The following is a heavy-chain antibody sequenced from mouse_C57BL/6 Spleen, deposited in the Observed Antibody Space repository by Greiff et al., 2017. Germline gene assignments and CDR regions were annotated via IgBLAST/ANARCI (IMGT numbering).Heavy chain of an antibody. Sequence: QVQLQQPGAELVMPGASVKLSCKASGYTFTSYWMHWVKQRPGQGLEWIGAIDPSDSYTNYNQKFKGKYTLTVDKSSSTAYMQLISLTSEDSAVYYCARWEGGDPLDYWGQGTMLTVSS. D-gene: IGHD2-13*01. CDR2: IDPSDSYT. CDR1: GYTFTSYW. J-gene: IGHJ2*01. CDR3: ARWEGGDPLDY. V-gene: IGHV1-69*01.